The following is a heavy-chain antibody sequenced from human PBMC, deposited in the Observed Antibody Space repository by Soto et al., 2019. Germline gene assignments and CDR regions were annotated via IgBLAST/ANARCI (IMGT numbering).Heavy chain of an antibody. Sequence: GGSLRLSCAGSGFSFSNNWMSWVRQAPGKGLEWVANIKEDGSEQNYVGSVEGRFTVSRDNAKNSLYLQMNSLRAEDTAVYYCARSDWQRVPYDFWGQGKMVTVSS. CDR1: GFSFSNNW. CDR3: ARSDWQRVPYDF. V-gene: IGHV3-7*01. D-gene: IGHD3-9*01. CDR2: IKEDGSEQ. J-gene: IGHJ3*01.